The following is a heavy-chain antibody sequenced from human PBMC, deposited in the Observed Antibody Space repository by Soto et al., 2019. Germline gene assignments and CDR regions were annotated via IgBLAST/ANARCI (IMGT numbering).Heavy chain of an antibody. V-gene: IGHV1-69*13. CDR2: IIPIFGTA. CDR3: ARGLSGASAYFDY. Sequence: SVKVSCKASGGTFGSYAISWVRQAPGQGLEWMGGIIPIFGTANYAQKFQGRVTITADESTSTAYMELSSLRSEDTAVYYCARGLSGASAYFDYWGQGTLVTVSS. CDR1: GGTFGSYA. J-gene: IGHJ4*02. D-gene: IGHD3-10*01.